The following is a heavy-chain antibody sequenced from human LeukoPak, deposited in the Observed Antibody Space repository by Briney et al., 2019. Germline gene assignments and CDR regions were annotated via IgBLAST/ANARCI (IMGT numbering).Heavy chain of an antibody. CDR2: IYPGDSDT. CDR1: GYSFTSYW. J-gene: IGHJ4*02. D-gene: IGHD3-16*02. CDR3: ASMITFGGVIATYAFDY. V-gene: IGHV5-51*01. Sequence: GESLKISCKGSGYSFTSYWISWVRQMPGKGLEWMGIIYPGDSDTRYSPSFQGQVTISADKSISTAYLQWSSLKASDTAMYYCASMITFGGVIATYAFDYWGQGTLVTVSS.